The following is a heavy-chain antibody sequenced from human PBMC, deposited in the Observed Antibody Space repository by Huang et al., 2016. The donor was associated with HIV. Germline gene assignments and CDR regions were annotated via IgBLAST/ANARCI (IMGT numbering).Heavy chain of an antibody. CDR2: ISYDGTRK. Sequence: QVQLVESGGGVVQPGRSLRRSCVASGFSFSNDAVHWVRPAQGKGRGWVAVISYDGTRKYYADSVKGRFTVSRDNSKNTAYVQMNNPRGGDTAVYYCARAPEFGNYEFDQWGLGTLVTVSS. D-gene: IGHD4-4*01. J-gene: IGHJ4*02. CDR1: GFSFSNDA. CDR3: ARAPEFGNYEFDQ. V-gene: IGHV3-30-3*01.